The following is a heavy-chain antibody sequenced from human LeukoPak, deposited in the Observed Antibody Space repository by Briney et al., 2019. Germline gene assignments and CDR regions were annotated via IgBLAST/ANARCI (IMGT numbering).Heavy chain of an antibody. J-gene: IGHJ4*02. Sequence: GGSLRLSCAASGFTFSSYSMNWVHQAPGKGLEWVSSISSSSSYIYYADSVKGRFTISRDNAKNSLYLQMNSLRAEDTAVYYCARDLYRIVVVPHYFDYWGQGTLVTVSS. V-gene: IGHV3-21*01. CDR2: ISSSSSYI. CDR1: GFTFSSYS. D-gene: IGHD3-22*01. CDR3: ARDLYRIVVVPHYFDY.